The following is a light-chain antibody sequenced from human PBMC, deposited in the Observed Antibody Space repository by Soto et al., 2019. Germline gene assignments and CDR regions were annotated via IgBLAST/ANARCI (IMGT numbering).Light chain of an antibody. V-gene: IGKV1-12*01. J-gene: IGKJ1*01. CDR1: QGISTW. CDR3: QKAKSFPRK. Sequence: DIQMTQSPSSVSASVGDIVTITFRASQGISTWLAWYQQKPGKAPKLLLYAASSLQSGVPSRFSGSGSGTGFTLTISSLQPEDFATYYCQKAKSFPRKFGQGTKVDIK. CDR2: AAS.